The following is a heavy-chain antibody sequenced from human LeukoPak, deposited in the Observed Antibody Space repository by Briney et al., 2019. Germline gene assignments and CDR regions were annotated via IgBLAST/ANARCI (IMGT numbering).Heavy chain of an antibody. D-gene: IGHD5-18*01. Sequence: PGGSLRLSCAASGFTFSSYSMNWVRQAPGKGLEWVSSISSSSSYIYYADSVKGRFTIYRDNAKTSLYLQMNSLRAEDTAVYYCARDSDTAMVNYWGQGTLVTVSS. CDR1: GFTFSSYS. CDR3: ARDSDTAMVNY. J-gene: IGHJ4*02. V-gene: IGHV3-21*01. CDR2: ISSSSSYI.